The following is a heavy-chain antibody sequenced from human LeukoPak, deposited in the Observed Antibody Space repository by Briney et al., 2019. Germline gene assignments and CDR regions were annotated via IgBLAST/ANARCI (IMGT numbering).Heavy chain of an antibody. CDR2: IYYSGST. D-gene: IGHD1-26*01. CDR3: ARTSLGELLVDY. CDR1: GGSISSYY. V-gene: IGHV4-59*12. Sequence: SSETLSLTCTVSGGSISSYYWSWIRQPPGKGLEWIGYIYYSGSTNYNPSLKSRVTISVDTSKNQFSLKLSSATAADTAVYYCARTSLGELLVDYWGQGTLVTVSS. J-gene: IGHJ4*02.